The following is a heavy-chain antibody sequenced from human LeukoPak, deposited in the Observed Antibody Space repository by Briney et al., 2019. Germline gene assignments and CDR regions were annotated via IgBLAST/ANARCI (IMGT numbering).Heavy chain of an antibody. D-gene: IGHD6-6*01. J-gene: IGHJ4*02. CDR3: ARRVPYSSSSVYFEF. V-gene: IGHV3-23*01. Sequence: GGSLGLSCVASGFTFSTYGMNWVRRAPGKGLEWVSSISDTGRSTYYADSVRGRSTISSDNSKDTLYLQMNSLRAEDTAVYYCARRVPYSSSSVYFEFWGLGTLVTVSS. CDR2: ISDTGRST. CDR1: GFTFSTYG.